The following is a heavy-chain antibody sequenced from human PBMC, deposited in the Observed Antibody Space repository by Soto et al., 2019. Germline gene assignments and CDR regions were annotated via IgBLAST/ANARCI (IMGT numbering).Heavy chain of an antibody. J-gene: IGHJ4*02. D-gene: IGHD3-10*01. V-gene: IGHV4-34*01. CDR2: INHSGST. CDR3: ASGYGRNFDY. Sequence: QVQLQQWGAGLLKPSETLSLTCAVYGGAFSGYYWNWIRQPPGKGLEWIGEINHSGSTNYNPSHKSRVTISLETSKNQFSLNVSSMTAADTAVYYCASGYGRNFDYWGQGTLVTVSS. CDR1: GGAFSGYY.